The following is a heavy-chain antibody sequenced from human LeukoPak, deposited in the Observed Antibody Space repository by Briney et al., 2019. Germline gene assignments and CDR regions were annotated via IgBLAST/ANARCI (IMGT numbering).Heavy chain of an antibody. CDR1: GYTFTSYY. J-gene: IGHJ4*02. Sequence: ASVKVSCKASGYTFTSYYMHWVRQAPGQGLEWMGIINPSGGSTSYAQKFQGRVTMTRDTSTSTVYMELSSLRSDDTAVYYCAFSRGISSLALYYFDYWGQGTLVTVSS. CDR3: AFSRGISSLALYYFDY. V-gene: IGHV1-46*01. CDR2: INPSGGST. D-gene: IGHD6-13*01.